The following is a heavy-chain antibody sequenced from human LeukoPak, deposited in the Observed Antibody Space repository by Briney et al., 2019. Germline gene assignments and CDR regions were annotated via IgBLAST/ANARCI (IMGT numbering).Heavy chain of an antibody. Sequence: GGSLGLSCAASGFTFSTYSMNWVRQAPGKGLEWVSSISSSSYHIYYADSVKGRFTISRDNAKNSLYLQMNSLRVEDTAVYYCARDIRSDSTIWGQGTLVSVSS. V-gene: IGHV3-21*01. J-gene: IGHJ4*02. D-gene: IGHD2-21*02. CDR3: ARDIRSDSTI. CDR1: GFTFSTYS. CDR2: ISSSSYHI.